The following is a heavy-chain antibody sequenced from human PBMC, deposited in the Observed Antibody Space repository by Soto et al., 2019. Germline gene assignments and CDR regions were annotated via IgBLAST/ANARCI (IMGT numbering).Heavy chain of an antibody. D-gene: IGHD1-1*01. CDR3: ARGRHWLLSDNWFAP. V-gene: IGHV4-59*01. CDR2: IHYSGTA. Sequence: SETLSLICSVSGDPISCYYWSWVRQPPGKGLEWIGNIHYSGTATYNPSLKSRVTISLDTSTQFSLRVTSVTAADTAVYYCARGRHWLLSDNWFAPCGLCTLVPVAS. CDR1: GDPISCYY. J-gene: IGHJ5*02.